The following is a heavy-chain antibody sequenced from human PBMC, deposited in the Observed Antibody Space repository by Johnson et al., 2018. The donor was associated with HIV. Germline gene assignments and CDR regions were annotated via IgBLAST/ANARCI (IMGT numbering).Heavy chain of an antibody. V-gene: IGHV3-30*04. CDR3: AKSPGKDHGGNSGAFHI. CDR2: ISYDGSNK. J-gene: IGHJ3*02. Sequence: VQLVESGGGVVQPGRSLRLSCAASGFTFSAYAVHWVRQAPGKGLEWLAIISYDGSNKYYAHSVKGRFTISRDNSKNTLYLQMSSLRAEDTAVYYCAKSPGKDHGGNSGAFHIWGQGTMVTVSS. CDR1: GFTFSAYA. D-gene: IGHD4-23*01.